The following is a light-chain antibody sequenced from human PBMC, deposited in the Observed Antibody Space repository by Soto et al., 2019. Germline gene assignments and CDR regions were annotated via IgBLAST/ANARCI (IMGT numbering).Light chain of an antibody. J-gene: IGKJ4*01. CDR1: QSISAW. V-gene: IGKV1-5*01. CDR2: DAS. Sequence: IRMTRSPSTLSASVGDRVTITCRASQSISAWLAWYQQKPGKAPKLLIYDASNLESGVPSRFSGGGSGTDFTLTISSLQPDDFATYYCLQYESYPLTFGGGTKVDIK. CDR3: LQYESYPLT.